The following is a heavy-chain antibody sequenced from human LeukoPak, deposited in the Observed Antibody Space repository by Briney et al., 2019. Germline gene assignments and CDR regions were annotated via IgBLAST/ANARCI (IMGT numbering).Heavy chain of an antibody. CDR3: ARGLNIVVVPAAVRNWFDP. Sequence: SETLSLTCAVYGGSFSGYYWSWIRQPPGKGLEWIGEINHSGSTNYNPSLKSRVTISVDTSKNQFSLKLSSMTAADTAVYYCARGLNIVVVPAAVRNWFDPWGQGTLVTVSS. D-gene: IGHD2-2*01. V-gene: IGHV4-34*01. CDR1: GGSFSGYY. CDR2: INHSGST. J-gene: IGHJ5*02.